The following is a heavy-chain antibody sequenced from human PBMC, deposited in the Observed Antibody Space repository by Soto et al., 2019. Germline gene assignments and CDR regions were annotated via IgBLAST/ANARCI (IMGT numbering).Heavy chain of an antibody. V-gene: IGHV1-69*13. CDR1: GGTFSSYA. CDR2: IIPIFGTA. J-gene: IGHJ4*02. D-gene: IGHD3-10*01. CDR3: ARQYYYGSGSYAFDY. Sequence: ASVKVSCKASGGTFSSYAISWVRQAPGQGLEWMGGIIPIFGTANYAQKFQGRVTITADESTSTAYMELSSLRSEDTAVYYCARQYYYGSGSYAFDYWGQGTLVTVSS.